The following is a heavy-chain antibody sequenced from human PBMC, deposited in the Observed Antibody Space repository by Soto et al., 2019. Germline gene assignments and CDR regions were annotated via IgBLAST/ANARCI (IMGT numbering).Heavy chain of an antibody. CDR3: ASVTDR. D-gene: IGHD4-4*01. CDR1: GGAISSGGYS. J-gene: IGHJ4*02. V-gene: IGHV4-30-2*01. Sequence: QLQLQDSGSGLVKPSQTLSPTCAVSGGAISSGGYSWSWLRQPPGKGLECIGYIYHSRSTYYTPSLNSRVTISVDRAKTQCARQLSSVTAAETAVFCCASVTDRWGQGTLVT. CDR2: IYHSRST.